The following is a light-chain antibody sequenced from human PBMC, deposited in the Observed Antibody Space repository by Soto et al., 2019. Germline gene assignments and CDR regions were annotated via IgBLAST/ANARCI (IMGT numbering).Light chain of an antibody. CDR2: WAS. Sequence: DIVMTQSPDSLAVSLGERATINCKSSQSVLYSSNNKNYLAWFQQKPGQPPKVLIYWASTRESGVPDRFSGSGSWTDFTLTISSLQAEDAAVYYCQQCYTTPWTFGQGTKVEIK. J-gene: IGKJ1*01. CDR3: QQCYTTPWT. V-gene: IGKV4-1*01. CDR1: QSVLYSSNNKNY.